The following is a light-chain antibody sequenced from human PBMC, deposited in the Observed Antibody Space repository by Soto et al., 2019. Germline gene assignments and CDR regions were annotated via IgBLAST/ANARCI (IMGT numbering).Light chain of an antibody. CDR3: QQRSNWPPYT. Sequence: EIVLTQSPATLSLSPGERATLSCRASQSVSSYLAWYQQKPGQAPRLLIYDVANRATGIPARFSGSGSGTDFTLTISSLEPEDFAVYYCQQRSNWPPYTFGQGTKLEIK. J-gene: IGKJ2*01. CDR2: DVA. V-gene: IGKV3-11*01. CDR1: QSVSSY.